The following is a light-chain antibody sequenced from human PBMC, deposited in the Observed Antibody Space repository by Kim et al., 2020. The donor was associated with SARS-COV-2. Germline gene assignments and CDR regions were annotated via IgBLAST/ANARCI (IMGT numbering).Light chain of an antibody. CDR1: SLRTHY. CDR2: GKN. Sequence: SSELTQDPAVSVALGQTARITCQGDSLRTHYASWYQQKPGQAPVFVIYGKNNRSSGIPDRFSGSCSENTASLIITGTQAGDEADYYCNSRDSSGDHLTLYGGGTKLAVL. V-gene: IGLV3-19*01. CDR3: NSRDSSGDHLTL. J-gene: IGLJ2*01.